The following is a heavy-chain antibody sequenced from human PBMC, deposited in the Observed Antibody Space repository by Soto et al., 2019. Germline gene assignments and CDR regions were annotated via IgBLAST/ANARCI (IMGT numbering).Heavy chain of an antibody. CDR1: GYTFTSYA. J-gene: IGHJ4*02. D-gene: IGHD6-13*01. V-gene: IGHV1-58*02. CDR2: IVVGSGNT. CDR3: AASPGIAAAGTSPFDY. Sequence: SVKVSCKASGYTFTSYAMQWVRQARGQRLEWIGWIVVGSGNTNYAQKFQERVTITRDMSTSTAYMELSSLRSEDTAVYYCAASPGIAAAGTSPFDYWGQGTLVTVSS.